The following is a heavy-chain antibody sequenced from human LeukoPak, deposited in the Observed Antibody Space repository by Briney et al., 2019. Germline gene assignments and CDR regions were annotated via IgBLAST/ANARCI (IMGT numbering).Heavy chain of an antibody. J-gene: IGHJ6*03. CDR3: ARGRQDVNMILVVMACVSYYLDV. CDR1: GGSFSDYY. V-gene: IGHV4-34*01. CDR2: MSPSGSS. Sequence: SETLSLTCAVYGGSFSDYYWTWIRQTPGKGLEWIGEMSPSGSSNYNPSLKSRVTISVDTSKNQFSLKLRSVTAADTAVYYCARGRQDVNMILVVMACVSYYLDVWSKGTTVTVS. D-gene: IGHD3-22*01.